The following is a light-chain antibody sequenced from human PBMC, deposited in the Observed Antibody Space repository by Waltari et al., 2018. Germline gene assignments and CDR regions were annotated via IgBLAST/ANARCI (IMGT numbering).Light chain of an antibody. CDR2: DTS. J-gene: IGKJ4*01. Sequence: ELVLTQSPGTLSLSPGERATLSCRASQSVTRSVAWYQQKPGLAPRLLSYDTSNRATGIPARFIGSGSGTDFSLTITSLESEDFAVYYCQQRANWPLTFGGGTKVEIK. CDR1: QSVTRS. CDR3: QQRANWPLT. V-gene: IGKV3-11*01.